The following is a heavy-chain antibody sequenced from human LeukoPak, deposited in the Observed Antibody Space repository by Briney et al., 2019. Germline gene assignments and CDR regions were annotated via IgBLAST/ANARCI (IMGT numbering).Heavy chain of an antibody. J-gene: IGHJ6*04. V-gene: IGHV3-15*01. CDR1: GFTFSNAG. Sequence: GGSLTLSCAASGFTFSNAGMSWVRQAPGKGLEWVGRIKSKTDGGTTDYAAPVKGRFTISRDDSKDTLYLQMHSLKTEDTAVYYCNIVKGDISGTMGYYYGRDVWGKGTTVTVSS. D-gene: IGHD1-20*01. CDR2: IKSKTDGGTT. CDR3: NIVKGDISGTMGYYYGRDV.